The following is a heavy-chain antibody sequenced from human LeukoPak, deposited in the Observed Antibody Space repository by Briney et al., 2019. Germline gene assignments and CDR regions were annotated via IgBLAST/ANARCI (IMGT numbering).Heavy chain of an antibody. CDR3: ARDRPPRAFDI. V-gene: IGHV1-2*02. Sequence: ASVKVSCKASGYTFTGYYMHWVRQAPGQGLEWMGWINPNSGGTNYAQKFQGRVTITRDTSISTAYMELTRLRSDDTAVYYCARDRPPRAFDIWGQGTMVTVSS. CDR2: INPNSGGT. J-gene: IGHJ3*02. D-gene: IGHD6-6*01. CDR1: GYTFTGYY.